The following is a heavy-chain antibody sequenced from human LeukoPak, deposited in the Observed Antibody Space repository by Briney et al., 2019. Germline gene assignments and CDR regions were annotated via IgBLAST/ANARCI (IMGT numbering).Heavy chain of an antibody. CDR2: IYHSGST. Sequence: QSSETLSLTCTVSGYSISSGYYWGWIRQPPGKGLEWIGSIYHSGSTYYNPSLKSRVTISVDTSKNQFSLKLSSVTAADTAVYYCARQGQISYYYMDVWGKGTTVTVSS. J-gene: IGHJ6*03. V-gene: IGHV4-38-2*02. CDR3: ARQGQISYYYMDV. CDR1: GYSISSGYY.